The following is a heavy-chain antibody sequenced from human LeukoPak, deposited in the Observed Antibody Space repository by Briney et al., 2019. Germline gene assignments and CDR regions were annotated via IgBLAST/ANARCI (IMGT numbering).Heavy chain of an antibody. CDR2: IYYSGST. Sequence: KTSETLSLTCTVSGDFISRYYWSWTRQPPGKGLEWIGYIYYSGSTNYNPSLKSRVTISVDTSKNQFSLKLSSVTAADTAVYYCARAGRYSYGYVWLGIYYYGMDVWGQGTTVTVSS. CDR3: ARAGRYSYGYVWLGIYYYGMDV. V-gene: IGHV4-59*01. CDR1: GDFISRYY. D-gene: IGHD5-18*01. J-gene: IGHJ6*02.